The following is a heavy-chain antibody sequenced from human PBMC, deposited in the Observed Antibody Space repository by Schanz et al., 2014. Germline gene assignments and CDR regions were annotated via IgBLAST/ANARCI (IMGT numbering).Heavy chain of an antibody. D-gene: IGHD4-17*01. CDR1: GFTFNSYA. Sequence: EVHLVESGGGLVKRGGSLRLSCAASGFTFNSYAMTWVRQAPGKGLEWLSYIDGKSTTVYYADSVKGRFTVSRDNARNSLYLQMNSLRAEDTAVYYCARPRFDYGEVDYWGQGTLVTVSS. V-gene: IGHV3-48*01. CDR2: IDGKSTTV. CDR3: ARPRFDYGEVDY. J-gene: IGHJ4*02.